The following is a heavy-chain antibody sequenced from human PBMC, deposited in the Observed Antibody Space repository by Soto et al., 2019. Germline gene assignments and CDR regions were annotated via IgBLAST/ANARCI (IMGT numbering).Heavy chain of an antibody. CDR1: GGSFSGYY. D-gene: IGHD2-2*02. Sequence: SETLSLTCAVYGGSFSGYYWSWIRQPPGKGLEWIGEINHSGSTNYNPSLKSRVTISVDTSKNQFSLKLSSVTAADTAVYYCARDGLGYCSSTSCYNFDYWGQGTLVTVSS. CDR2: INHSGST. J-gene: IGHJ4*02. CDR3: ARDGLGYCSSTSCYNFDY. V-gene: IGHV4-34*01.